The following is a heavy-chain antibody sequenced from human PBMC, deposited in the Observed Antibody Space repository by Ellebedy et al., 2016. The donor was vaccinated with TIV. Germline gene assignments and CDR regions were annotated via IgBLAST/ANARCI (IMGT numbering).Heavy chain of an antibody. CDR2: INVADAKT. J-gene: IGHJ3*02. Sequence: AASVKVSCKASGYTFTQYAIHWLRQARGQSLEWMGWINVADAKTKYSQKVQGRLTLTTDTSTNTAYMELRSLRSDDTAVYYCARGSSTSWYGGAFDIWGQGTMVTVSS. CDR3: ARGSSTSWYGGAFDI. V-gene: IGHV1-3*01. CDR1: GYTFTQYA. D-gene: IGHD6-13*01.